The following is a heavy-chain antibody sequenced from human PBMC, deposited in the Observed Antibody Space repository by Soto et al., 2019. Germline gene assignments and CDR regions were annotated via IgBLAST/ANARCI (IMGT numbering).Heavy chain of an antibody. D-gene: IGHD3-16*01. J-gene: IGHJ4*02. CDR3: ARVNYDG. V-gene: IGHV3-48*03. CDR1: GFTFSSSE. Sequence: EVQLVESGGGLVQPGGSLRLSCAASGFTFSSSEMNWVRQAPGKGLEWLSYITSSGTTIYYADSVKGRFIISRDNAKNSLYLQMNSLRAEDTAVYYCARVNYDGWGQGTLVTVSS. CDR2: ITSSGTTI.